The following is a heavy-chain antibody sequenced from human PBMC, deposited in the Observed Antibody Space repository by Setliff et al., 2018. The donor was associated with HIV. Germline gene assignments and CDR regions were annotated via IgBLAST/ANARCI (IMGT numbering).Heavy chain of an antibody. J-gene: IGHJ5*02. D-gene: IGHD2-15*01. CDR2: IKHGGSA. V-gene: IGHV4-61*10. CDR1: GDSISSDSYY. Sequence: SETLSLTCTVSGDSISSDSYYWSWIRQPAGKGLEWIGEIKHGGSANYNPSLKSRVTISVDGSTNQFSLKLGSVTAADAAVYYCARGAYCGGASCSLTRFDPWGQGTLVTVSS. CDR3: ARGAYCGGASCSLTRFDP.